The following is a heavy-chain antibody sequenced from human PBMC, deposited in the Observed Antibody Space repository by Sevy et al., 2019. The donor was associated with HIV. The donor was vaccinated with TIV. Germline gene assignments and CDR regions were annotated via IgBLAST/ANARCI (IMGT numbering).Heavy chain of an antibody. J-gene: IGHJ6*01. CDR2: IPSSHNIT. CDR1: GFTFSNYA. Sequence: GESLKISCAASGFTFSNYAMSWVRQAPGKGLEWVSAIPSSHNITYYAESVKGRFTISRDNSKNTLYLEMNSLRADDTAVYYCAKKRGLSGSYPGMDVWGQGTTVTVSS. V-gene: IGHV3-23*01. CDR3: AKKRGLSGSYPGMDV. D-gene: IGHD1-26*01.